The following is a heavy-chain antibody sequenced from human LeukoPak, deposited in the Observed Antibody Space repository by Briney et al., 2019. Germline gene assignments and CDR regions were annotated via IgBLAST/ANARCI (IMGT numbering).Heavy chain of an antibody. Sequence: SETLSLTCAVSGGSISSYYWSWIRQPPGKGLEWIGYTYYSGSTNYNPSLKSRVTISVDTSKNQFSLKLSSVTAADTAVYYCARHGSTVDYWGQGTLVTVSS. D-gene: IGHD3-10*01. CDR1: GGSISSYY. CDR3: ARHGSTVDY. CDR2: TYYSGST. V-gene: IGHV4-59*08. J-gene: IGHJ4*02.